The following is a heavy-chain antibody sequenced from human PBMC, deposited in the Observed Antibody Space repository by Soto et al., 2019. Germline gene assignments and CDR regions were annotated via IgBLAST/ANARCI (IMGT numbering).Heavy chain of an antibody. CDR1: GFSFSAYG. V-gene: IGHV3-30*18. J-gene: IGHJ4*02. CDR2: ISYDGSNT. D-gene: IGHD2-8*01. Sequence: AGGSLRLSCAASGFSFSAYGMHWVRQAPGKGLEWVAFISYDGSNTYYADSVKGRFTISRDNSKSTLYLQMNSLRPEDTAVFYCAKDANSYLCTNGVCYPDYWGQGTLVTVS. CDR3: AKDANSYLCTNGVCYPDY.